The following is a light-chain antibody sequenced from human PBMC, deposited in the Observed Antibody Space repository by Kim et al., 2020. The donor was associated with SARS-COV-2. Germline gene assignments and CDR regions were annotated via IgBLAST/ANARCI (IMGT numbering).Light chain of an antibody. CDR1: SSDVGSYDL. CDR2: EDS. J-gene: IGLJ1*01. V-gene: IGLV2-23*01. CDR3: CSYAGSSTYV. Sequence: QSALTQPASVSGSPGQSITISCTGTSSDVGSYDLVSWYQQHPDKAPKLIIYEDSKRPSGVSNRFSGSKSGNTASLTISGLQAEDEADYHCCSYAGSSTYVFGTGTKVTVL.